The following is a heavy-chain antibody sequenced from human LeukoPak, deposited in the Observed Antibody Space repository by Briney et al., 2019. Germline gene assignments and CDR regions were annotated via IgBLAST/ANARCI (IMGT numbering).Heavy chain of an antibody. CDR1: GGSISSYY. CDR2: IYYSGST. Sequence: TTSETLSLTCTVSGGSISSYYWSWIRQPPGKGLEWIGYIYYSGSTNYNPSLKSRVTISVDTSKNQFSLKLSSVTAADTAVYYCARDTSEGFLSYWGQGTLVTVSS. D-gene: IGHD3-3*01. CDR3: ARDTSEGFLSY. V-gene: IGHV4-59*01. J-gene: IGHJ4*02.